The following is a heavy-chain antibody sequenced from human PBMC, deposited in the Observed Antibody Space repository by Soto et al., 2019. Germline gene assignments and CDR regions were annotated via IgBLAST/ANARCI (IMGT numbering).Heavy chain of an antibody. CDR2: IFHSGST. J-gene: IGHJ5*02. D-gene: IGHD2-15*01. CDR1: GDSISNGGFY. V-gene: IGHV4-31*03. CDR3: ARGGIAGHWFDP. Sequence: QVQLQESGPGLVKPSQTLSLTCTVFGDSISNGGFYYSWIRQHPAQGLEWVGYIFHSGSTLSNPSLRSRVTLSADTSKNQLFLKLTSVTAADTAVYYCARGGIAGHWFDPWGQGTLVTVSA.